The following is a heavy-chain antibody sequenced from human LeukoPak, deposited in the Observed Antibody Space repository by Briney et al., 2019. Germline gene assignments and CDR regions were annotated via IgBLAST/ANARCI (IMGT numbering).Heavy chain of an antibody. V-gene: IGHV3-21*01. J-gene: IGHJ4*01. CDR2: ISSTGDYI. D-gene: IGHD3-10*01. Sequence: GGSLRLSCAAYGFSFSSYSMNWVRQAPGKGLAWVAAISSTGDYIYHADSVKGRFTISRDNADNTLYLDMNNLRAEDTAIYYCARTLGGYDSSGIDYWGQGTLVTVSS. CDR3: ARTLGGYDSSGIDY. CDR1: GFSFSSYS.